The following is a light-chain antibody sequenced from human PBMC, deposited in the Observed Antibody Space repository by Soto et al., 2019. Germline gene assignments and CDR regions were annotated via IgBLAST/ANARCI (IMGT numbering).Light chain of an antibody. CDR2: EVN. CDR1: SSDIGAYDY. CDR3: SSYTTSSTMI. V-gene: IGLV2-14*01. J-gene: IGLJ2*01. Sequence: QSALTQPASLSGSPGQSITISCTGTSSDIGAYDYVSWFQQHPGKAPKLMISEVNNRPSGVSNRFSGSKSGNTASLTISGLQTEDEAYYYCSSYTTSSTMIFGGGTKVTVL.